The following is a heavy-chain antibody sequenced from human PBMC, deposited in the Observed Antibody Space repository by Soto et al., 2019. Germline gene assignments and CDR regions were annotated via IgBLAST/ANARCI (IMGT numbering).Heavy chain of an antibody. CDR2: ISDDGKTQ. CDR3: VKGGYKTGWPPFDH. V-gene: IGHV3-30*18. CDR1: RFRFSAYG. J-gene: IGHJ4*01. D-gene: IGHD6-19*01. Sequence: QVKLVESGGAVVQSGRSLRLSCTASRFRFSAYGMHWVRQAPGKGLEWVALISDDGKTQFFTHSVEGRFTISRDNSRNTLYLQMNSLRPEDTAVYYCVKGGYKTGWPPFDHWGHGTRVTVSS.